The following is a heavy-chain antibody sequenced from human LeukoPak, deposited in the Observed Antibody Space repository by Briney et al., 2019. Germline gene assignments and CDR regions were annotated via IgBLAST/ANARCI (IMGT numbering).Heavy chain of an antibody. Sequence: GASVKVSCKASGYTFTDYYIHWVRQAPGQGLEWMGWINPNSGGTNYAQKFQGRVTMTRDSSISTAYMELSRLTSDDTAVYYCARGRRSSWYKFDYGGQGTLVTVSS. J-gene: IGHJ4*02. D-gene: IGHD6-13*01. CDR3: ARGRRSSWYKFDY. CDR1: GYTFTDYY. CDR2: INPNSGGT. V-gene: IGHV1-2*02.